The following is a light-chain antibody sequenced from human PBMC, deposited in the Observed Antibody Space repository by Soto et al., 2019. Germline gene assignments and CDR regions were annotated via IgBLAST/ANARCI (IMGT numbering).Light chain of an antibody. V-gene: IGLV2-14*01. CDR3: SSYTSSSTLGV. J-gene: IGLJ1*01. Sequence: QSALTQPASVSGSPGQSITISCTGTSSDVGGYNYVSWYQQHPGKAPKLMIYEVSNRPSGVSTRFSGSKSGNTASLTISGLQAEDDADYYCSSYTSSSTLGVFGTGTKVTVL. CDR2: EVS. CDR1: SSDVGGYNY.